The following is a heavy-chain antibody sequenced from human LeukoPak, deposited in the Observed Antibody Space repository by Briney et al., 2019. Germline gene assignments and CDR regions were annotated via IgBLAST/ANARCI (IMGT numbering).Heavy chain of an antibody. V-gene: IGHV3-23*01. D-gene: IGHD3-22*01. Sequence: GGSLRLSCAASGFTFSSYAMSWVRQAPGRGLEWVSAISGSGVSTYYADSVKGRFTISRDIFKNTLYLQMNSLRAEDTAVYYCAKVTTYYYDSSGYYYWGQGTLVTVSS. J-gene: IGHJ4*02. CDR3: AKVTTYYYDSSGYYY. CDR1: GFTFSSYA. CDR2: ISGSGVST.